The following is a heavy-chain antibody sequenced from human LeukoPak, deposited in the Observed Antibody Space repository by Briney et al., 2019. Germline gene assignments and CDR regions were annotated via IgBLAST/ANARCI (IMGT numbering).Heavy chain of an antibody. D-gene: IGHD5-18*01. J-gene: IGHJ4*02. Sequence: PGGSLRLSCEASGLTFSSYSMNWVRQAPGKGLEWVSSISSSSSYISYADSVKGRFTISRDNAKNSLYLQMNSLRAEDTAVYYCARGYSYGPYYFDYWGQGTLVTVSS. V-gene: IGHV3-21*01. CDR2: ISSSSSYI. CDR1: GLTFSSYS. CDR3: ARGYSYGPYYFDY.